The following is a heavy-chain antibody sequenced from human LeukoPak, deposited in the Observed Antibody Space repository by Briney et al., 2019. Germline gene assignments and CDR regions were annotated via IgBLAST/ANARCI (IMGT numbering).Heavy chain of an antibody. Sequence: GGSLRLSCAASGFTFSGYAMSWVRQSPGKGLEWVSAISGGGGTTYYAYYADSVKGRFAISRDNSKNTLYLLMNSLRAEDTAVYYCAKFYDILTGYIDYWGQGTLVTVSS. V-gene: IGHV3-23*01. D-gene: IGHD3-9*01. J-gene: IGHJ4*02. CDR3: AKFYDILTGYIDY. CDR1: GFTFSGYA. CDR2: ISGGGGTTYYA.